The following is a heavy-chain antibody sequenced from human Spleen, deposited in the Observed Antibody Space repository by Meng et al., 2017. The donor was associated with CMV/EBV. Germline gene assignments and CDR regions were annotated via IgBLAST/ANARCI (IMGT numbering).Heavy chain of an antibody. CDR2: ISISSTTT. V-gene: IGHV3-48*04. D-gene: IGHD2-15*01. CDR3: ARDIDHRDY. CDR1: GFNFNGYS. J-gene: IGHJ4*02. Sequence: GESLKISCAASGFNFNGYSMNWVRQAPGKGLEWVSYISISSTTTYYADSVKDRFTISRDDAKNSLYLQMNSLRAEDTALYYCARDIDHRDYWGQGTLVTVSS.